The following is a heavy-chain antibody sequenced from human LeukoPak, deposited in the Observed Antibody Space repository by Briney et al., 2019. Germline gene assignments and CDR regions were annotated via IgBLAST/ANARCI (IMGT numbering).Heavy chain of an antibody. CDR2: MSADNGNT. CDR1: GYTFTSYG. J-gene: IGHJ5*02. D-gene: IGHD2-21*02. Sequence: ASVKVSCKASGYTFTSYGISWVRQAPGQGLEWMGWMSADNGNTNYAQKFQGRVTMTTDTSTSTVFMELRSLRSDDTAVYFCARDMGDTGWFDPWGQGTLVTVSS. V-gene: IGHV1-18*01. CDR3: ARDMGDTGWFDP.